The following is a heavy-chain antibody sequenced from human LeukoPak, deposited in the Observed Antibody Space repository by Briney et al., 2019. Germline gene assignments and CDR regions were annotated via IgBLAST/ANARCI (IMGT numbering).Heavy chain of an antibody. CDR3: ARGQYTDGLSY. J-gene: IGHJ4*02. V-gene: IGHV3-7*03. D-gene: IGHD5-24*01. CDR1: GFTFSSYS. Sequence: GGSLRLSCAASGFTFSSYSMNWVRQAPGKGLEWVAIIKPDGSEKYYVDSVKGRFTISRDNAENSLSLQMNGLRPEDTAVFYCARGQYTDGLSYWGQGTLVTVSS. CDR2: IKPDGSEK.